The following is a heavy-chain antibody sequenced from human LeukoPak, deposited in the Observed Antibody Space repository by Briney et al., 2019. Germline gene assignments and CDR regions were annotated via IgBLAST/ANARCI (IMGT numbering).Heavy chain of an antibody. J-gene: IGHJ1*01. CDR2: IYYSGST. CDR1: GGSISSYY. CDR3: ASDSAYFQH. V-gene: IGHV4-59*01. D-gene: IGHD6-25*01. Sequence: SETLSLTCTVSGGSISSYYWSWIRQPPGKGLEWIGYIYYSGSTNYNPSFKSRVAISVDTSKNQFSLKLTSVTAADTAVYYCASDSAYFQHWGQGTLVTVSS.